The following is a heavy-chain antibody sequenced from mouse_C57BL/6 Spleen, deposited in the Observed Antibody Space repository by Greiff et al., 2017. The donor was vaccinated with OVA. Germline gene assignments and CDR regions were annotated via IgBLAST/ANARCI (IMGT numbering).Heavy chain of an antibody. CDR2: IDPTSGGT. CDR1: GYTFTSYW. D-gene: IGHD1-1*01. CDR3: ARPLHYYGSSPLFDY. V-gene: IGHV1-72*01. Sequence: VQLQQPGAELVKPGASVKLSCKASGYTFTSYWMHWVKQRPGRGLEWIGRIDPTSGGTKYNEKFKSKATLTVDKPSSTAYMQLSSLTSEDSAVYYCARPLHYYGSSPLFDYWGQGTTLTVSS. J-gene: IGHJ2*01.